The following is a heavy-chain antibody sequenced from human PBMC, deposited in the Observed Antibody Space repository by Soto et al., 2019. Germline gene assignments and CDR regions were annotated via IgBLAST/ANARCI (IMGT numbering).Heavy chain of an antibody. CDR3: ARDPVLRYFDSHYYYYYGMDV. CDR1: GGSISSGGYY. Sequence: PSECLSLTCTVSGGSISSGGYYWSWIRQHPGKGLEWIGYIYYSGSTYYNPSLKSRVTISVDTSKNQFSLKLSSVTAADTAVYYCARDPVLRYFDSHYYYYYGMDVWGQGTTVTVSS. D-gene: IGHD3-9*01. V-gene: IGHV4-31*03. CDR2: IYYSGST. J-gene: IGHJ6*02.